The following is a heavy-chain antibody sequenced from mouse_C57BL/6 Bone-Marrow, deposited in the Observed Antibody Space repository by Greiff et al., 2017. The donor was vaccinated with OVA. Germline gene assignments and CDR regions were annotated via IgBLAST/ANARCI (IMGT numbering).Heavy chain of an antibody. CDR1: GFNIKDDY. J-gene: IGHJ2*01. CDR2: IDPENGDT. V-gene: IGHV14-4*01. CDR3: TTRLRRPDY. Sequence: VQLKESGAELVRPGASVKLSCSASGFNIKDDYMHWVKQRPEQGLEWIGWIDPENGDTEYASKFQGKATITADTSSNTAYLQLSSLTSEDTAVYYCTTRLRRPDYWGQGTTLTVSS. D-gene: IGHD2-4*01.